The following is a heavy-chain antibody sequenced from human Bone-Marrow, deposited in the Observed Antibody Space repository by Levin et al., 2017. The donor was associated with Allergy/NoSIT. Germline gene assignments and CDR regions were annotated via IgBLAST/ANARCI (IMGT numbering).Heavy chain of an antibody. J-gene: IGHJ4*02. D-gene: IGHD2-15*01. V-gene: IGHV4-39*01. CDR1: SRLH. CDR3: ASPTVETPYYFDS. Sequence: PSETLSLTCTVSSRLHWAWFRQPPGKGLEWIASIDYSGSTNYNPSLKSRVTISVDTSTSQFSLRLLSVTAADTAVYYCASPTVETPYYFDSWGQGTLVTVSS. CDR2: IDYSGST.